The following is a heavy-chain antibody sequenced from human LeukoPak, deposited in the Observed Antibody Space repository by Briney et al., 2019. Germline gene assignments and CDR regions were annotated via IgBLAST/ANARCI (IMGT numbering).Heavy chain of an antibody. J-gene: IGHJ4*02. Sequence: PGGSLRLSCAASGFTFSNYAMSWVRQAPGKGLEWVSVISDSGGSAWYADSVKGRFTISRDNAKNSVYLQMNSLRAEDTAVYYCARWSSGWEFDYWGQGTLVSVSS. V-gene: IGHV3-23*01. CDR2: ISDSGGSA. D-gene: IGHD6-19*01. CDR3: ARWSSGWEFDY. CDR1: GFTFSNYA.